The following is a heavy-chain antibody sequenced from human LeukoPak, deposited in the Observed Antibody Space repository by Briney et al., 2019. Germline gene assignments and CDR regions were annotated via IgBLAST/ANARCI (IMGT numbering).Heavy chain of an antibody. CDR1: GFTFSSYA. D-gene: IGHD6-19*01. V-gene: IGHV3-30*18. CDR3: AKAKYSSGWSGGDY. Sequence: GRSLRLSCAAYGFTFSSYAMHWVRQAPGKGLEWVAVISYDGSNKYYADSVKGRFAISRDNSKNTLYLQMNSLRAEDTAVYYCAKAKYSSGWSGGDYWGQGTLVTVSS. J-gene: IGHJ4*02. CDR2: ISYDGSNK.